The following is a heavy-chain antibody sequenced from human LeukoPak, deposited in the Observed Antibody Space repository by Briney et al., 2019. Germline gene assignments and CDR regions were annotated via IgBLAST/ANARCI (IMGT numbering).Heavy chain of an antibody. CDR3: AREYGYSSGWYFY. CDR1: GYTFTGYY. D-gene: IGHD6-19*01. V-gene: IGHV1-2*06. Sequence: GASVKVSCKASGYTFTGYYMHWVRQAPGQGLEWMGRINPNSGGTNYAQKFQGRVTMTRDTSISTAYMELSSLRSDDTAVYYCAREYGYSSGWYFYWGQGTLVTVSS. CDR2: INPNSGGT. J-gene: IGHJ4*02.